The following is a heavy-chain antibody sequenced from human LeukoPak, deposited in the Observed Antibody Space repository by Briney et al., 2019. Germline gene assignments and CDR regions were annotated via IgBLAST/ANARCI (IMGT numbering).Heavy chain of an antibody. Sequence: ASVKVSCKASGYTFTSYYMHWVRQAPGQGLEWMGIINPSGGSTSYAQKFQGRVTMTRDTSTSTGYMELSSLRTEDTAVYYCERERGIAVSNRRESYFEYWGQGTLVTVSS. CDR3: ERERGIAVSNRRESYFEY. J-gene: IGHJ4*02. D-gene: IGHD6-19*01. CDR1: GYTFTSYY. V-gene: IGHV1-46*01. CDR2: INPSGGST.